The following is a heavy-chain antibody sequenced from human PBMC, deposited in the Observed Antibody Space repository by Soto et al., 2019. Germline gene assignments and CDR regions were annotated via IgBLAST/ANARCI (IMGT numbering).Heavy chain of an antibody. Sequence: SETLSLTCAVYGGSFSGYYWSWSRQPPGKGLEWIGEINHSGSTNYNPSLKSRVTISVDTSKNQFSLKLSSVTAADTAVYYCGRGYSYGYYYYYGMDVWGQGTTVTVSS. CDR3: GRGYSYGYYYYYGMDV. J-gene: IGHJ6*02. V-gene: IGHV4-34*01. CDR2: INHSGST. CDR1: GGSFSGYY. D-gene: IGHD5-18*01.